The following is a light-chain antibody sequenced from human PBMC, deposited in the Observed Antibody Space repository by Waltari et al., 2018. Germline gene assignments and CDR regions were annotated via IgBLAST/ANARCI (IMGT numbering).Light chain of an antibody. Sequence: SYELTQPPSVSVSPGQTASITCSGDKLGDKYPCWYQQKPGQSPVLVMYQDNKRPSGIPELFSGSNSGNTATLTISGTQALDEADYYCQAWHSSTVVFGGGTKLTVL. V-gene: IGLV3-1*01. CDR3: QAWHSSTVV. CDR2: QDN. J-gene: IGLJ2*01. CDR1: KLGDKY.